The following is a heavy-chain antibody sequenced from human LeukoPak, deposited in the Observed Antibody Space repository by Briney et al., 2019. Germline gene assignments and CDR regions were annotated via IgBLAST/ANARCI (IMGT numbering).Heavy chain of an antibody. V-gene: IGHV1-69*05. CDR3: ARDPLPGDYGDYRIFDY. CDR1: GGTFSSYA. CDR2: IIPIFGTA. Sequence: ASVKVSCKASGGTFSSYAISWVRQAPGQGLEWMGGIIPIFGTANYAQKFQGRVTMTTDTSTSTAYMELRSLRSDDTAVYYCARDPLPGDYGDYRIFDYWGQGTLVTVSS. D-gene: IGHD4-17*01. J-gene: IGHJ4*02.